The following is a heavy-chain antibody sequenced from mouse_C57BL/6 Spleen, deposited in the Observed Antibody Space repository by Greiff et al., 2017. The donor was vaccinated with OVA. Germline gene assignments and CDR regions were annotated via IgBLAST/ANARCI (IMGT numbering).Heavy chain of an antibody. D-gene: IGHD1-1*01. V-gene: IGHV5-4*01. Sequence: EVQLQESGGGLVKPGGSLKLSCAASGFTFSSYAMSWVRQTPEKRLEWVATISDGGSYTYYPDNVKGRFTISRDNAKNNLYLQMSHLKSEDTAMYYCARDVTVVSFDVWGTGTTVTVSS. J-gene: IGHJ1*03. CDR3: ARDVTVVSFDV. CDR1: GFTFSSYA. CDR2: ISDGGSYT.